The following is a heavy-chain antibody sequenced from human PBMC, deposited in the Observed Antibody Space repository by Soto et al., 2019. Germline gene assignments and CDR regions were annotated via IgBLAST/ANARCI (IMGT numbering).Heavy chain of an antibody. CDR1: GFSLGDYG. D-gene: IGHD2-2*01. CDR3: ATDKSSSPFDY. Sequence: PGGSLRLSCAASGFSLGDYGMHWVRQAPGKGLEWVAVIWHDGSTQQYADSVKGRFTISRDNSKNTLSLQMNSLRAKDTAMYYCATDKSSSPFDYWGPGTLVTVSS. CDR2: IWHDGSTQ. V-gene: IGHV3-33*01. J-gene: IGHJ4*02.